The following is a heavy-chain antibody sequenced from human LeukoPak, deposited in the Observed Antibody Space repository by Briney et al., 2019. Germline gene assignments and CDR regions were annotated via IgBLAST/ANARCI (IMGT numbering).Heavy chain of an antibody. CDR1: GYTFTGYY. CDR2: INPNSGGT. V-gene: IGHV1-2*02. Sequence: ASVKVSCKASGYTFTGYYTHWVRQAPGQGLEWMGWINPNSGGTNYAQKFQGRVTMTRDTSISTAYMELSRLRSDDTAVYYCARGTGYDSSGYDNWFDPWGQGTLVTVSS. D-gene: IGHD3-22*01. J-gene: IGHJ5*02. CDR3: ARGTGYDSSGYDNWFDP.